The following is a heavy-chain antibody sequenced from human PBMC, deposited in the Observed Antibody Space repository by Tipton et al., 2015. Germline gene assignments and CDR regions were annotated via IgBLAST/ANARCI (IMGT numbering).Heavy chain of an antibody. J-gene: IGHJ5*02. CDR3: ASPQESSGYA. Sequence: SLRLSCVASGFTFSTYWMTWVRQAPGKGLEWVAIIKQDGSEKYYVDSVEGRFSISRDNAKKSLYLQMNSLRAEDTAVYYCASPQESSGYAWGQGTLVTVSS. D-gene: IGHD3-22*01. CDR2: IKQDGSEK. CDR1: GFTFSTYW. V-gene: IGHV3-7*01.